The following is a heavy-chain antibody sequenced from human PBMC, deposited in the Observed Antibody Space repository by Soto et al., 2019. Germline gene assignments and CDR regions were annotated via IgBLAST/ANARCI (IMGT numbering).Heavy chain of an antibody. CDR3: ATGLITIFGVVPGGLDY. Sequence: QVQLVQSGAEVKKPGSSVKVSCKASGGTFSSYAISWVRQAPGQGLEWMGGIIPIFGTANYAQKFQGRVTITADESTSTAYMELSSLRSEDTAVYYCATGLITIFGVVPGGLDYWGQGTLVTVSS. V-gene: IGHV1-69*01. J-gene: IGHJ4*02. D-gene: IGHD3-3*01. CDR2: IIPIFGTA. CDR1: GGTFSSYA.